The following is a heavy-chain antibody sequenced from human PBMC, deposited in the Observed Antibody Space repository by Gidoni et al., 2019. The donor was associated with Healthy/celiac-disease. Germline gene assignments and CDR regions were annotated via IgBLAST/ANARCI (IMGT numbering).Heavy chain of an antibody. Sequence: QVQLQESGPGLVKPSETLSLTCTVSGGSISSYYWSWIRQPAGKGLEWIGRIYTSGSTKYNPSLKSRVTMSVDTSKNQFSLKLSSVTAADTAVYYCARDLSSYYDFWSGYSDAFDIWGQGTMVTVSS. CDR3: ARDLSSYYDFWSGYSDAFDI. J-gene: IGHJ3*02. CDR1: GGSISSYY. D-gene: IGHD3-3*01. CDR2: IYTSGST. V-gene: IGHV4-4*07.